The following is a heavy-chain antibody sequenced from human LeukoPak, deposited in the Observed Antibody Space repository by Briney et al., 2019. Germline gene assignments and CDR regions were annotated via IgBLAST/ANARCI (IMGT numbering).Heavy chain of an antibody. CDR1: GFTFSSYW. V-gene: IGHV3-74*01. J-gene: IGHJ4*02. CDR2: IDTDGSST. D-gene: IGHD3-10*01. CDR3: ARGTYYYGSGSYYYYFDY. Sequence: GGSLRLSCAASGFTFSSYWMYWVRQAPGKGLVWVSRIDTDGSSTNYADSVKGRFTISRDNAKNTLYLQMNSLRAEDTAVYYCARGTYYYGSGSYYYYFDYWGQGTLVTVSS.